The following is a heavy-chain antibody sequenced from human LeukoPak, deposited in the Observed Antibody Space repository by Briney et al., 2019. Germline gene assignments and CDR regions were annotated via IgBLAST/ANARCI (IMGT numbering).Heavy chain of an antibody. Sequence: SETLSLTCAVSGGSFSGYYWSWIRQPPGKELEWIGEINHSGSTNYNPSLKSRVTISVDTSKNQFSLKLSSVAAADTAVYYCARLRGVATTQPRGYYFDHWGQGTLVTVSS. CDR3: ARLRGVATTQPRGYYFDH. D-gene: IGHD5-12*01. CDR1: GGSFSGYY. CDR2: INHSGST. J-gene: IGHJ4*02. V-gene: IGHV4-34*01.